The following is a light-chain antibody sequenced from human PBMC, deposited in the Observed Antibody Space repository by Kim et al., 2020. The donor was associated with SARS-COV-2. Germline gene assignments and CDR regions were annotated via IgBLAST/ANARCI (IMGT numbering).Light chain of an antibody. V-gene: IGLV3-1*01. CDR1: KLGDKY. CDR2: QDS. Sequence: SVSPGQTASITCSGDKLGDKYACWYQQKPGQSPVLVIYQDSKRPSGIPERFSGSNSGNTATLTISETEAMDEADYYCQAWDSSTVVVGGGTQLTVL. J-gene: IGLJ2*01. CDR3: QAWDSSTVV.